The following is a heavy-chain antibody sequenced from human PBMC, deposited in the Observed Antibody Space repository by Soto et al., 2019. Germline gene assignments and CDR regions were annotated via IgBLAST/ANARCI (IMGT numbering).Heavy chain of an antibody. CDR1: GGSFSNHA. D-gene: IGHD5-12*01. J-gene: IGHJ2*01. Sequence: QVQLVQSGAEVKKPGSSVKVSCQASGGSFSNHAISWVRQAPGQGPQWMGGINPMFGTANYAPNFQGRLTITADESTSTAYMALTSLKSEDTAVYFCARGTFSGYEYWYFDLWGRGTLLTVSS. CDR3: ARGTFSGYEYWYFDL. CDR2: INPMFGTA. V-gene: IGHV1-69*01.